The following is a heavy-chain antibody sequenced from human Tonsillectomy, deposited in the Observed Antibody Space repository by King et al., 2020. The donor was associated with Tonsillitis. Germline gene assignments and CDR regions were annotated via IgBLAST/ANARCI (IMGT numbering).Heavy chain of an antibody. CDR1: GLTSTTYS. CDR3: ALDNLTGFYEY. J-gene: IGHJ4*02. D-gene: IGHD3-9*01. V-gene: IGHV1-18*01. Sequence: QLVQSGAEVKKPGASVKVSCKTSGLTSTTYSITWVRQAPGQGLEWMGWINAYNGNTLYAQKLQGRVTLTTDTSTSTAYMELRSLRSDDTAVYYCALDNLTGFYEYWGQGTLVTVSS. CDR2: INAYNGNT.